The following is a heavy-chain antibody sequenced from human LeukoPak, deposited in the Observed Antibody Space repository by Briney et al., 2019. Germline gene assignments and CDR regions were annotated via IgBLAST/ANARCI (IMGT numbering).Heavy chain of an antibody. Sequence: ASVKVSCKASGYTFTSYYMHWVRQAPGQGLEWMGIINPSGGSTSYAQKFQGRVTITADKSTSTAYMELSSLRSEDTAVYYCASQQYYYDSSGYFDYWGQGTLVTVSS. J-gene: IGHJ4*02. CDR3: ASQQYYYDSSGYFDY. CDR2: INPSGGST. D-gene: IGHD3-22*01. V-gene: IGHV1-46*01. CDR1: GYTFTSYY.